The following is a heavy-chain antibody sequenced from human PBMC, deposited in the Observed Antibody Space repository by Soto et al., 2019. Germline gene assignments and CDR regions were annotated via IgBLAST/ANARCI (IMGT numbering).Heavy chain of an antibody. CDR3: ARVETITYYYDSSGYSPLPNWFDP. V-gene: IGHV4-59*01. D-gene: IGHD3-22*01. CDR2: IYYSGST. J-gene: IGHJ5*02. Sequence: SETLSLTCTVSGGSISSYYWSWIRQPPGKGLEWIGYIYYSGSTNYNPSLKSRVTISVDTSKNQFSLKLSSVTAADTALYYCARVETITYYYDSSGYSPLPNWFDPWGQGTLVTVSS. CDR1: GGSISSYY.